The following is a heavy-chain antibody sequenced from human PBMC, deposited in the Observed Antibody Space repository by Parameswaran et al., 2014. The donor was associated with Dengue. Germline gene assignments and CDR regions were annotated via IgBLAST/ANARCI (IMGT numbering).Heavy chain of an antibody. V-gene: IGHV3-30-3*01. D-gene: IGHD3-3*01. J-gene: IGHJ4*02. CDR3: AREGSYNGFRSASPSSYFDY. CDR2: ISYDGSNK. Sequence: WIRQPPGKGLQWVAVISYDGSNKYFAESVEGRFTISRDNSKNTLYLQMNSLRTEDTAVYYCAREGSYNGFRSASPSSYFDYWGQGTLVTVSS.